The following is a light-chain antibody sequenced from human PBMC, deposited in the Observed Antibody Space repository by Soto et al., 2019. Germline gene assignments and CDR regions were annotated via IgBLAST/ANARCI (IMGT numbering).Light chain of an antibody. CDR3: RQHGSSLWT. J-gene: IGKJ1*01. Sequence: EIVLTQSPGTLSLSPGERATLSCRASQSVSSSYLGWYQQKTEQPPRLLIYGASSRAAGIPDRFSGSGSGTDVTLPISRREPADFAVYYCRQHGSSLWTFGQGTKVEIK. CDR1: QSVSSSY. V-gene: IGKV3-20*01. CDR2: GAS.